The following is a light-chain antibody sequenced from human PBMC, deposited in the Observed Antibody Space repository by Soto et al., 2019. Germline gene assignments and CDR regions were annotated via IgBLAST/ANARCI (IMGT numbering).Light chain of an antibody. J-gene: IGKJ1*01. CDR1: QGIANH. CDR2: AAS. V-gene: IGKV1-27*01. CDR3: QKYNSAPWT. Sequence: IQMTQSPSSLSASVGDRVNITCRASQGIANHLAWYQQQPGKVPRLLIDAASTLQSGVPSRFSGSGSGTDFTLTISSLQPEDVATYYCQKYNSAPWTFGQGTKVDIK.